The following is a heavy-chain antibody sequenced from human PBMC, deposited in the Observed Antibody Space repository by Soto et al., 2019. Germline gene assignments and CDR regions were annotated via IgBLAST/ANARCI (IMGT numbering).Heavy chain of an antibody. Sequence: EASVKVPCKASGGTFSRYAISWVRPAPGQGPEWMGGIIPIFGTATYAQKFQGRVTITADKSTSTAYMELSSLRSEDTAVYYCAREDSRNSDAFDNWGQGTMVTV. CDR3: AREDSRNSDAFDN. CDR2: IIPIFGTA. V-gene: IGHV1-69*06. CDR1: GGTFSRYA. D-gene: IGHD6-13*01. J-gene: IGHJ3*02.